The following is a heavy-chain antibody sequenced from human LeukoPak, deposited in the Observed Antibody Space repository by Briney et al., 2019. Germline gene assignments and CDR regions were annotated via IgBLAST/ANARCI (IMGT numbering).Heavy chain of an antibody. V-gene: IGHV4-61*02. CDR3: AREGSGSYYDTVDY. CDR2: IYTSGST. D-gene: IGHD1-26*01. J-gene: IGHJ4*02. Sequence: PSETLSLTCTVSGGSISSGSYYWSWIRQPAGKGLEWIGRIYTSGSTNYNPSLKSRVTISVDTSKNQFSLKLSSVTAADTAVYYCAREGSGSYYDTVDYWGQGTLVTVSS. CDR1: GGSISSGSYY.